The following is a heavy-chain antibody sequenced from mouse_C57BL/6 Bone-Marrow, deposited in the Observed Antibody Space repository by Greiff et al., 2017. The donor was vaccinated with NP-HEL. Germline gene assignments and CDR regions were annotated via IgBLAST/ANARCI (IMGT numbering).Heavy chain of an antibody. CDR1: GYTFTDYY. CDR2: INPNNGGT. D-gene: IGHD1-1*01. CDR3: ARGGTVVYFDY. V-gene: IGHV1-26*01. Sequence: EVQLQQSGPELVKPGASVKISCKASGYTFTDYYMNWVKQSHGKSLEWIGDINPNNGGTSYNQKFKGKATLTVDKSSSTAYMELRSLTSEDSAVYYCARGGTVVYFDYWGQGTTLTVSS. J-gene: IGHJ2*01.